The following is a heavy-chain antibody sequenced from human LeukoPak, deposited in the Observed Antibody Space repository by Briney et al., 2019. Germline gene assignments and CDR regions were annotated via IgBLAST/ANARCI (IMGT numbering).Heavy chain of an antibody. V-gene: IGHV4-34*01. CDR3: ARLSRKRQWSSKAHPSFDY. Sequence: SETLSLTCAVYGGPFSGYYWSWIRQPPGKGLEWIGEINHSGSTNYNPSLKSRVTISVDTSKNQFSLKLSSVTAADTAVYYCARLSRKRQWSSKAHPSFDYWGQGTLVTVSS. CDR2: INHSGST. CDR1: GGPFSGYY. J-gene: IGHJ4*02. D-gene: IGHD6-19*01.